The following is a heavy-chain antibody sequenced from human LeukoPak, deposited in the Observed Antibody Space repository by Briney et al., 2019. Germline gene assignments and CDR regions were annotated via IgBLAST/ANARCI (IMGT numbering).Heavy chain of an antibody. CDR3: ARAGYSSSWFSY. V-gene: IGHV4-34*01. CDR2: INHSGST. Sequence: SETLSLTCAVYGGSFSGYYWSWIRQPPGKGLEWIGEINHSGSTNYNPSLKSRVTISVDTSKNQFSLKLSSVTAADTAVYYCARAGYSSSWFSYWGQGTLVTVSS. D-gene: IGHD6-13*01. J-gene: IGHJ4*02. CDR1: GGSFSGYY.